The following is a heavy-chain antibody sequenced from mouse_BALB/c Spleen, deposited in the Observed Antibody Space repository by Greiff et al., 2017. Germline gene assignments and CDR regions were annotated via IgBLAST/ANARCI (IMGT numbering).Heavy chain of an antibody. CDR3: ARYGNYNYYAMDY. CDR1: GFSLSTSGMG. V-gene: IGHV8-8*01. J-gene: IGHJ4*01. Sequence: QVTLKVSGPGILQPSQTLSLTCSFSGFSLSTSGMGVGWIRQPSGKGLEWLAHIWWDDDKRYNPALKSRLTISKDTSSNQVFLKIASVDTADTATYYCARYGNYNYYAMDYWGQGTSVTVSS. CDR2: IWWDDDK. D-gene: IGHD2-10*02.